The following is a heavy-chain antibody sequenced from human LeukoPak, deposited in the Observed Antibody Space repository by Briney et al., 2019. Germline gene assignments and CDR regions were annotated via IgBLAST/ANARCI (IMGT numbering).Heavy chain of an antibody. D-gene: IGHD3-10*01. CDR1: GFTFSDYY. CDR3: AAAVRGNNWFDP. V-gene: IGHV3-11*04. J-gene: IGHJ5*02. CDR2: ITSISSAV. Sequence: GGSLRLSCAASGFTFSDYYMSWIRQAPGKGLEWLAYITSISSAVYYADSVKGRFTISRDNAKNTLYLQMNSLRAEDTAVYYCAAAVRGNNWFDPWGQGTLVTVSS.